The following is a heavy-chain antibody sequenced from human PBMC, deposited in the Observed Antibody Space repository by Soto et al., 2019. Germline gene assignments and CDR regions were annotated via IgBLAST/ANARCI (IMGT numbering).Heavy chain of an antibody. Sequence: GGSLRLSCAASGFTFSGSAMHWVRQASGKGLEWVGRIRSKANSYATAYAASVKGRFTISRDDSKNTAYLQMNSLKTEDTAVYYCTRRSASFSVDYWGQGTLVTVSS. CDR3: TRRSASFSVDY. D-gene: IGHD1-26*01. CDR1: GFTFSGSA. J-gene: IGHJ4*02. CDR2: IRSKANSYAT. V-gene: IGHV3-73*01.